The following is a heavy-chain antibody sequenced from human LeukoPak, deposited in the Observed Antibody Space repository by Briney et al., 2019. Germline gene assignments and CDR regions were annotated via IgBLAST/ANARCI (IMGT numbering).Heavy chain of an antibody. Sequence: PSETLSLTCAVYGGSFSGYYWSWIRQPPGKGLEWIGEINHSGSTNYNPSLKSRVTISVDTSKNQFSLKLSSVTAADTAVYYCARGYSNRASGFDPWGQGTLVTVSS. CDR2: INHSGST. CDR3: ARGYSNRASGFDP. J-gene: IGHJ5*02. V-gene: IGHV4-34*01. CDR1: GGSFSGYY. D-gene: IGHD4-11*01.